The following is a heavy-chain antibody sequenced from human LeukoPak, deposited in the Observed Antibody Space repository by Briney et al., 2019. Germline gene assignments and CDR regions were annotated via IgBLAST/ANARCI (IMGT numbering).Heavy chain of an antibody. CDR2: ISHSGGT. Sequence: SSETLSLTCTVSGGSISSADYYWTWIRQPPGKGLEWIGYISHSGGTYYNSSLLSRVTISADRSKNQFFLTLGSVTAADTAVYFCARENDRYGRIDYWGQGTQVTVSS. CDR1: GGSISSADYY. V-gene: IGHV4-30-2*01. D-gene: IGHD5-18*01. J-gene: IGHJ4*02. CDR3: ARENDRYGRIDY.